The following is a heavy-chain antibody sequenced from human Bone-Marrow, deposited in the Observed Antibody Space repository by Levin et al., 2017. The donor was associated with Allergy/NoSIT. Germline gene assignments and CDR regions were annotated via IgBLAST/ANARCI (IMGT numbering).Heavy chain of an antibody. J-gene: IGHJ4*02. Sequence: GGSLRLSCAGSGFTFNNAWMTWVRQAPGKGLEWVGRIKSKTDGETTDYAAPVKGRFTISRDDSQNTLYLQMNSLKTEDTAVYYCTTEGYSGNPPHDYWGQGTLVTVSS. CDR1: GFTFNNAW. D-gene: IGHD5-12*01. CDR2: IKSKTDGETT. V-gene: IGHV3-15*01. CDR3: TTEGYSGNPPHDY.